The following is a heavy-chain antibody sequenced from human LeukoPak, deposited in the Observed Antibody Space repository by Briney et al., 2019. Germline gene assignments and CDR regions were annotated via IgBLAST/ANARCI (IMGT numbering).Heavy chain of an antibody. Sequence: GGSLRLSCAASGFTFSSYAMHWVRQAPGKGLEWVAVISYDGSNKYYVDSVKGRFTISRDNSKNTLYLRMNSLRAEDTAVYYCARGQLLWFGELSSRPLLLDVWGQGTTVTVSS. J-gene: IGHJ6*02. CDR2: ISYDGSNK. D-gene: IGHD3-10*01. CDR1: GFTFSSYA. V-gene: IGHV3-30-3*01. CDR3: ARGQLLWFGELSSRPLLLDV.